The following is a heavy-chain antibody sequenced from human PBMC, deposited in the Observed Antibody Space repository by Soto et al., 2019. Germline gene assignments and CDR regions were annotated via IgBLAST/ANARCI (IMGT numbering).Heavy chain of an antibody. J-gene: IGHJ6*02. CDR2: IYPDDSDT. CDR3: ASPTSPQFYYNGMDF. D-gene: IGHD3-22*01. V-gene: IGHV5-51*01. Sequence: PGESLKISCKGSGYTFTTSWIGWVRQVPGKGLEWMGIIYPDDSDTRYSPSFQGHITISADKSINPAYLQWSSLKASATAMYYCASPTSPQFYYNGMDFWGRVTTVTVAS. CDR1: GYTFTTSW.